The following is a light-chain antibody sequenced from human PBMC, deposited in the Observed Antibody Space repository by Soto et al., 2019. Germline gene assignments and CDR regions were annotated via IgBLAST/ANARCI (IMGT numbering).Light chain of an antibody. Sequence: VLTQCPGTLSLYPGERATLSCRASQSISSNYLAWYQQKPGQAPRLLMYATFRRATGIPDRFSGSGSGTDFTLTINRLEPEDFALYYCQQYTSSPRTFGQGTKV. CDR3: QQYTSSPRT. CDR2: ATF. J-gene: IGKJ1*01. CDR1: QSISSNY. V-gene: IGKV3-20*01.